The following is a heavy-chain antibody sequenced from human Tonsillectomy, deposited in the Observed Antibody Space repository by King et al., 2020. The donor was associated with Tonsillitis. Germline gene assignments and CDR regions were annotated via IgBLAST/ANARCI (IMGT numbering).Heavy chain of an antibody. Sequence: VQLVESGGGLVQPGGSLRLSCAASGFTFSSYSMNWVRQAPGQGLEWVSYISSSSTIYYAASVKGRFTISRDNAKNSMYLQMNSLRAEDTAVFYCARTSSLGYYCDYWGQGTLVTVSS. D-gene: IGHD6-6*01. CDR2: ISSSSTI. CDR1: GFTFSSYS. CDR3: ARTSSLGYYCDY. V-gene: IGHV3-48*01. J-gene: IGHJ4*02.